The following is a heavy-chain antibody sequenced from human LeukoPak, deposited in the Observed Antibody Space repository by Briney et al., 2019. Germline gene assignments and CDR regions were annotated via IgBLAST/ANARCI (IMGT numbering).Heavy chain of an antibody. D-gene: IGHD6-13*01. CDR2: IRSKAYGGTT. J-gene: IGHJ1*01. V-gene: IGHV3-49*04. CDR1: GFTFGDYA. CDR3: AKEAAAGLAEYFQH. Sequence: GSLRLSCTASGFTFGDYAMSWVRQAPGKGLEWVGFIRSKAYGGTTEYAASVKGRFTISRDDSKSIAYLQMNSLKTEDTAVYYCAKEAAAGLAEYFQHWGQGTLVTVSS.